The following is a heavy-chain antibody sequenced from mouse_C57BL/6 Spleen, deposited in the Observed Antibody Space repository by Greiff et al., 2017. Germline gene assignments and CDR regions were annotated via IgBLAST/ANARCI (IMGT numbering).Heavy chain of an antibody. CDR1: GYTFTEYS. D-gene: IGHD1-1*01. V-gene: IGHV1-62-2*01. CDR2: FYPGSGSI. Sequence: QVQLQQSGAELVKPGASVKLSCKASGYTFTEYSIHWVKQRPGQGLEWIGWFYPGSGSIKYNEKFKDKATLTADKTSSTVYMALSRLTSEDSAVYFCARDEDYYGSSYDCFDYWGQGTTLTVSS. J-gene: IGHJ2*01. CDR3: ARDEDYYGSSYDCFDY.